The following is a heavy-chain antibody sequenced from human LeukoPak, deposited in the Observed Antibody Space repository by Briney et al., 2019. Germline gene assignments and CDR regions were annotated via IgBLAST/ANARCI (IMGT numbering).Heavy chain of an antibody. CDR1: GGTFSSYD. CDR3: ARGAVPAATYYFDY. CDR2: IIPIFGTA. J-gene: IGHJ4*02. D-gene: IGHD2-2*01. Sequence: SVKVSCKASGGTFSSYDISWVRQAPGQGLEWMGGIIPIFGTANYAQKFQGRVTITADESTSTAYMELSSLRSEDTAVYYCARGAVPAATYYFDYWGQGTLVTVSS. V-gene: IGHV1-69*01.